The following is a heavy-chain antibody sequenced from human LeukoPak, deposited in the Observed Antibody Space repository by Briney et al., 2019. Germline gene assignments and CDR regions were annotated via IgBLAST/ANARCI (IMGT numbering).Heavy chain of an antibody. CDR2: ISAYNGNA. CDR3: AREAYTTGADY. J-gene: IGHJ4*02. V-gene: IGHV1-18*01. D-gene: IGHD3-16*01. Sequence: ASVKVSCKASGYTFTSYGVSWVRQAPGQGLEWMGWISAYNGNANYVQRLQGRVTLTTDTSTTPAYMELRSLTPDDTAVYYCAREAYTTGADYWGQGTLVTVSS. CDR1: GYTFTSYG.